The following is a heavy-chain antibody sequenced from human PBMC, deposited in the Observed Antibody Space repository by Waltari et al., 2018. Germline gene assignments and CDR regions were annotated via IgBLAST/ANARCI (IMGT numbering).Heavy chain of an antibody. CDR3: AKVDNVGLNNY. Sequence: EVQLVESGGDLIQPGGSLRLSCAASGFTVGNNFMGWVRQAPGKGLEWVSVIYSGGSTNYIDSVRGRFTISIDSSKNTLYLQMNSLRAEDTAVYYCAKVDNVGLNNYWGQGTLVTVSS. CDR1: GFTVGNNF. V-gene: IGHV3-53*01. CDR2: IYSGGST. J-gene: IGHJ4*02. D-gene: IGHD1-1*01.